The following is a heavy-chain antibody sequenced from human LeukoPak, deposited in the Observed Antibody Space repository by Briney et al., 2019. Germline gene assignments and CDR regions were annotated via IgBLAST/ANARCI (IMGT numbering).Heavy chain of an antibody. CDR3: ARVSAARRSYMDV. V-gene: IGHV4-39*07. D-gene: IGHD6-6*01. J-gene: IGHJ6*03. CDR2: IYYSGST. CDR1: GGSISSGGYY. Sequence: SETLSLTCTVSGGSISSGGYYRSWIRQHPGKGLEWIGSIYYSGSTYYNPSLKSRVTISVDTSKNQFSLKLSSVTAADTAVYYCARVSAARRSYMDVWGKGTTVTVSS.